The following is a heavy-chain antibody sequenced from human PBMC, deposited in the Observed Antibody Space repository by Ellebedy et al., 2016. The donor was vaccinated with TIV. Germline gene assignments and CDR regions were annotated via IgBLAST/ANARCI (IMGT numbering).Heavy chain of an antibody. D-gene: IGHD2-21*02. CDR1: GFIFSGSW. V-gene: IGHV3-7*03. CDR3: ARDVAPVGQVTFDC. CDR2: INQDGSDE. Sequence: PGGSLRLSCAASGFIFSGSWMTWVRQAPGKGLEWVANINQDGSDEYYVDSVKGRFAITRENAKNSLYLQMNSLRAEDTAMYYWARDVAPVGQVTFDCWGQGTLVTVSS. J-gene: IGHJ4*02.